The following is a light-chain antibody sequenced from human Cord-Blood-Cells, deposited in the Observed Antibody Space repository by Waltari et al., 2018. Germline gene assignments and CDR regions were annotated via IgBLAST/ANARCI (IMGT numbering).Light chain of an antibody. CDR2: EVS. J-gene: IGLJ1*01. Sequence: QSALTQPPSASGSPGQSVTISCTGTSSDVGGYNYVSWYQQHPGKAPKLMIYEVSQRPSGVPDCFCGSKSGNTASLTVSGLQAEDEADYCCSSYAGSNNYVFGTGTKVTVL. CDR3: SSYAGSNNYV. V-gene: IGLV2-8*01. CDR1: SSDVGGYNY.